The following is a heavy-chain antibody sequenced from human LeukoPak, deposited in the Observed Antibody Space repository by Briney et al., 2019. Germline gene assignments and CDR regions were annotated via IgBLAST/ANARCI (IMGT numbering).Heavy chain of an antibody. Sequence: SETLSLTCTVSGGSISSSSYYWGWIRQPPGKGLEWIGSIYYSGSTYYNPSLKSRVTISVDTSKNQFSLKLSSVTAADTAVYYCARGRPPPRFRNYYDSSGYYYPYWGQGTLVTVSS. CDR1: GGSISSSSYY. D-gene: IGHD3-22*01. CDR2: IYYSGST. V-gene: IGHV4-39*07. CDR3: ARGRPPPRFRNYYDSSGYYYPY. J-gene: IGHJ4*02.